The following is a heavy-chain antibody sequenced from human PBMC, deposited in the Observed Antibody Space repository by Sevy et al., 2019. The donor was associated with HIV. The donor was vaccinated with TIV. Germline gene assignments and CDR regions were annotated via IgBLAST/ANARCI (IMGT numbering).Heavy chain of an antibody. Sequence: ASVKVSCKASGYTFTSYGISWVRQAPGQGLEWMGWISAYNGNTNYAQKLQGRVTMTTDTSTSTAYMELRSLRSDDTAVYYCARDLCCYYYYGTDVWGQGTTVTVSS. J-gene: IGHJ6*02. V-gene: IGHV1-18*01. CDR2: ISAYNGNT. CDR3: ARDLCCYYYYGTDV. CDR1: GYTFTSYG. D-gene: IGHD2-21*01.